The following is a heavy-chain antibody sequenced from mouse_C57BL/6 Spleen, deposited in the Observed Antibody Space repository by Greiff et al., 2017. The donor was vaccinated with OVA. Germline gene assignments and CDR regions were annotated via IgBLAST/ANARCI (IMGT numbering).Heavy chain of an antibody. CDR2: ISSGGSYT. V-gene: IGHV5-6*02. J-gene: IGHJ4*01. CDR3: ARHAVAYDYDDAMDY. Sequence: DVKLVESGGDLVKPGGSLKLSCAASGFTFSSYGMSWVRQTPDKRLEWVATISSGGSYTYYPDSVKGRFTISRDNAKNTLYLQMSSLKSEDTAMYYCARHAVAYDYDDAMDYWGQGTSVTVSS. CDR1: GFTFSSYG. D-gene: IGHD2-4*01.